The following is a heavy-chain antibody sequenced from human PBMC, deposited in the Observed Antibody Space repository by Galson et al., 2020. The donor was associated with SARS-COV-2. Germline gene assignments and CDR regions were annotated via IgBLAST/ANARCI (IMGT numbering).Heavy chain of an antibody. J-gene: IGHJ4*02. Sequence: SETLSLTCIVSGDSISNSDYYWVWVRQPPGKGLEWIGSIYSAGTTYYSPPLKSRVTLSLDTSRNQFSLKVFSMTAADTGTYYCARDFSGETVCRSPTDGSPGWGRGVPVTVSS. CDR2: IYSAGTT. CDR1: GDSISNSDYY. D-gene: IGHD2-8*02. V-gene: IGHV4-39*07. CDR3: ARDFSGETVCRSPTDGSPG.